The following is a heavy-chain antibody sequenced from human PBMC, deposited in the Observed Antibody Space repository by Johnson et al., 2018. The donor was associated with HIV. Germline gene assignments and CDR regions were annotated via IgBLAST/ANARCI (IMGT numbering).Heavy chain of an antibody. Sequence: VQLVESGGGVVQPGRSLRLSCAASGFTFSSYAMHWVRQAPGKGLEWVAVISYDGSNKYYADSVKGRFTISRDNSKNTLYLQMNSLRAEDTAVYYCAKREVGAIEIWGPGTMVTVSS. CDR1: GFTFSSYA. CDR3: AKREVGAIEI. J-gene: IGHJ3*02. V-gene: IGHV3-30*04. CDR2: ISYDGSNK. D-gene: IGHD1-26*01.